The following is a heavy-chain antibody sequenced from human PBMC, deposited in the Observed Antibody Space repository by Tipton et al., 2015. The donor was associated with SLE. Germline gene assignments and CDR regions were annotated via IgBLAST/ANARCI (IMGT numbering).Heavy chain of an antibody. J-gene: IGHJ4*02. V-gene: IGHV3-74*01. CDR1: GFTFSSYW. Sequence: SLRLSCAASGFTFSSYWMHWVRQAPGKGLVWVSRINSDGSSTSYADSVNGRFTISRDNSNNTLFLQMNSLRAEDSAVYYCARARGYSGSYYFDSWGQGTLVTVSS. D-gene: IGHD1-26*01. CDR2: INSDGSST. CDR3: ARARGYSGSYYFDS.